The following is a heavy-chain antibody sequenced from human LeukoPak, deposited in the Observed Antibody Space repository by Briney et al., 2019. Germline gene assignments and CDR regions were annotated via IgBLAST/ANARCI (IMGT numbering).Heavy chain of an antibody. V-gene: IGHV3-21*01. CDR1: AFSFSSYT. D-gene: IGHD3-10*01. Sequence: TGGSLRLSCATSAFSFSSYTMNWIRQAPGKGLEWVSSISPSGQHTFHADSVKGRFSISRDNAGNALYMAMNSLRAEDTAVYYCVRDFLGESGAGGYWGQGTLVTVSS. CDR2: ISPSGQHT. CDR3: VRDFLGESGAGGY. J-gene: IGHJ4*02.